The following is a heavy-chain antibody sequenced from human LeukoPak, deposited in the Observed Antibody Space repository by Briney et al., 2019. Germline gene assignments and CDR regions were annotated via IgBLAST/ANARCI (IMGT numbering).Heavy chain of an antibody. V-gene: IGHV3-30*18. D-gene: IGHD6-19*01. J-gene: IGHJ4*02. CDR2: ISFDGYNK. Sequence: PGGSLRLSCAASGFTFDDYTMHWVRQAPGKGLEWVAVISFDGYNKYYADSVKGRFTISRDNSKNTLYLQMNSLRTEDTAVYYCAKDSSKSGWYSYLDYWGQGTLVTVSS. CDR3: AKDSSKSGWYSYLDY. CDR1: GFTFDDYT.